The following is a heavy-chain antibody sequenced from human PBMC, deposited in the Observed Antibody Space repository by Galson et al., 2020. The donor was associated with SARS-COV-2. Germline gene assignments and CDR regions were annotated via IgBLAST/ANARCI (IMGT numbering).Heavy chain of an antibody. D-gene: IGHD3-22*01. CDR2: IFYSGTT. Sequence: SLTCAVSGGPISNGAYYWSWIRQVPGKGLEWIGYIFYSGTTYYNPSLKSRVTISVDTSKNQFSLKLNSVTAADTAVYYCATDSSGYGRFDPWGQGALVTVSS. J-gene: IGHJ5*02. CDR3: ATDSSGYGRFDP. CDR1: GGPISNGAYY. V-gene: IGHV4-31*11.